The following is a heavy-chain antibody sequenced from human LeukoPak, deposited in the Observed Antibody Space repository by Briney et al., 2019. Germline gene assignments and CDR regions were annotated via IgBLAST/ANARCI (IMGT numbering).Heavy chain of an antibody. CDR2: ISSSSSYI. CDR1: GFTFSSYS. D-gene: IGHD3-22*01. V-gene: IGHV3-21*01. J-gene: IGHJ4*02. Sequence: PGGSLRLSCAASGFTFSSYSMNWVRQAPGKGLEWVSSISSSSSYIYYADSVKGRFTISRDNAKNSLYLQMNSLRAEDTAVYYCARDGVDYYDSTPYWGQGTLVTVSS. CDR3: ARDGVDYYDSTPY.